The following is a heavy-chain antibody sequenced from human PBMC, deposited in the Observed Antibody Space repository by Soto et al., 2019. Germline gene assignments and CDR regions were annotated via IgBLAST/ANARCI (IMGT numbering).Heavy chain of an antibody. D-gene: IGHD6-19*01. Sequence: RASVKVSCKASGYTFTSYDINWVRQATGQGLEWMGWMNPNSGNTGYAQKFQGRVTMTRNTSISTAYMELSSLRSEDTAVYYCATLHSSGRYNWFDPWGQGTLVTVSS. CDR1: GYTFTSYD. CDR2: MNPNSGNT. J-gene: IGHJ5*02. V-gene: IGHV1-8*01. CDR3: ATLHSSGRYNWFDP.